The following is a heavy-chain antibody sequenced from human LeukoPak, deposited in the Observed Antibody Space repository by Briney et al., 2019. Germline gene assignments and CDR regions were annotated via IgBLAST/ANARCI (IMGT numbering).Heavy chain of an antibody. D-gene: IGHD6-13*01. CDR2: INPNSGGT. Sequence: ASVKVSCKASGYTFTGYYMHWVRQAPGPGLEWMGRINPNSGGTNYAQKFQGRVTMTRDTSISTAYMELSRLRSDGTAVYYCARVRIAAAGTSNYWGQGTLVTVSS. CDR1: GYTFTGYY. J-gene: IGHJ4*02. CDR3: ARVRIAAAGTSNY. V-gene: IGHV1-2*06.